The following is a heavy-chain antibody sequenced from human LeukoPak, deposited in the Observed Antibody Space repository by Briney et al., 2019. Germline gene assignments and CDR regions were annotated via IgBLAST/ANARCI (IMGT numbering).Heavy chain of an antibody. J-gene: IGHJ6*02. CDR3: ARDLQVPNNLVVPAAHPGDYYYYGMDV. Sequence: QPGGSLRLSCAASGFTFSSSGMHWVRQAPGTGLEWVAFISHEGTEKYYADSVKGRFTISRDNSKNTLYLQMNSLRAEDTAVYYCARDLQVPNNLVVPAAHPGDYYYYGMDVWGQGTTVTVSS. CDR1: GFTFSSSG. CDR2: ISHEGTEK. V-gene: IGHV3-30*03. D-gene: IGHD2-2*01.